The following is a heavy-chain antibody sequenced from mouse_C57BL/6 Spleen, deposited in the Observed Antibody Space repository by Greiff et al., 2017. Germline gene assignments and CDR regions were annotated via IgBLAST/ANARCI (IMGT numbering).Heavy chain of an antibody. D-gene: IGHD1-1*01. J-gene: IGHJ3*01. Sequence: QVQLQQPGAELVKPGASAKLSCKASGYTFTSYWMHWVKQRPGQGLEWIGMIHPNSGSTNYNEKFKSKATLTVDKSSSTAYMQLSSLTSEDSAVYYCARSGDGSSPFAYWGQGTLVTVSA. CDR1: GYTFTSYW. CDR3: ARSGDGSSPFAY. CDR2: IHPNSGST. V-gene: IGHV1-64*01.